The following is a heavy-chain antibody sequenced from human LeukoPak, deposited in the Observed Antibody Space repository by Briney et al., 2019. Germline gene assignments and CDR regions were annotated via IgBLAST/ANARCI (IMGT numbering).Heavy chain of an antibody. D-gene: IGHD1-26*01. CDR3: ASLPWRRSGSYLKHWFDP. Sequence: PSETLSLTCTVSGDSISSRNSYWGWIRQPPGKGLEWIGSIYYSGSTYYNPSLKSRVTISVDTSKNQFSLKLSSVTAADTAVYYCASLPWRRSGSYLKHWFDPWGQGTLVTVSS. J-gene: IGHJ5*02. V-gene: IGHV4-39*07. CDR2: IYYSGST. CDR1: GDSISSRNSY.